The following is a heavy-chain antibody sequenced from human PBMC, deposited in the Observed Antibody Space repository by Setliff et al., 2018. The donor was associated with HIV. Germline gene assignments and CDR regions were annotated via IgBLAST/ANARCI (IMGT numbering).Heavy chain of an antibody. V-gene: IGHV1-2*06. Sequence: ASVKVSCKTSGYIFTHYYTHWVRQASGQGLEWMGRISPNYGGTHYPQKFQGRVTLTSDTSISTAYMELSGLTSDDTAVYYCARGQGPVDYWGQGTLVTVSS. CDR2: ISPNYGGT. CDR3: ARGQGPVDY. J-gene: IGHJ4*02. CDR1: GYIFTHYY.